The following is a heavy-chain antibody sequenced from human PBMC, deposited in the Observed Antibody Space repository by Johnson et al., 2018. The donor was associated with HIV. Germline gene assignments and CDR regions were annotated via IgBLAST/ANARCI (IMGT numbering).Heavy chain of an antibody. Sequence: QVQLVESGGGLVQPGGSLRLSCAASGFAFNAYGMHWVRQAPGKGLEWVAFIRYDGSNKYYADSVKGRFTISRDNSKNTLYLQMSSLRAEDTAVYYCARRNGDIHAFDIWGQGTMVTVSS. CDR1: GFAFNAYG. CDR2: IRYDGSNK. J-gene: IGHJ3*02. CDR3: ARRNGDIHAFDI. V-gene: IGHV3-30*02. D-gene: IGHD2-15*01.